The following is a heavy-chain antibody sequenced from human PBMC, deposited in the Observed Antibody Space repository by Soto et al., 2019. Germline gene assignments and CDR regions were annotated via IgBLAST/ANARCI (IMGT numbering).Heavy chain of an antibody. Sequence: QLRLVQSGAEVRKPGSSVTVSCKAPGDTFTNYAISWLRLVPGQGLEWMGGFRPFVEAADLAQKFRGRLTITADAYTSTAYMELSDLRSEDTALYYCERGGYSNSWRFDYWGQGALITVS. D-gene: IGHD3-22*01. V-gene: IGHV1-69*01. CDR3: ERGGYSNSWRFDY. CDR2: FRPFVEAA. J-gene: IGHJ4*02. CDR1: GDTFTNYA.